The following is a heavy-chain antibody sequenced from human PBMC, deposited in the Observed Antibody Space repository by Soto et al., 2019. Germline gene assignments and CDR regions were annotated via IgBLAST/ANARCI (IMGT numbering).Heavy chain of an antibody. Sequence: ASVKVSCKASGYTFTSYGISWVRQAPGQGLEWMGWISAYNGNTSYAQKLQGRVTMTTDTSTSTAYMELRSLRSDDTAVYYCARDLYDFWSGYYKGSGDIGPPNYGMDVWGQGTTVTVSS. CDR1: GYTFTSYG. CDR2: ISAYNGNT. D-gene: IGHD3-3*01. V-gene: IGHV1-18*04. CDR3: ARDLYDFWSGYYKGSGDIGPPNYGMDV. J-gene: IGHJ6*02.